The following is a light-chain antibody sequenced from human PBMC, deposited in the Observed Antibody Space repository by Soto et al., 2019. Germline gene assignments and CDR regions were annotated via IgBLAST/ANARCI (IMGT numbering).Light chain of an antibody. CDR2: DAS. CDR1: QGISSA. J-gene: IGKJ2*01. Sequence: AIPLTQSPSSLSASVGDRVTITCRASQGISSALAWYQQKPWKAPKLLIYDASSLESGVPSRFSGSGSGTDFTHTISSLQPEDFATYYCQQFNSYPPYTFGQGTKLEIE. V-gene: IGKV1-13*02. CDR3: QQFNSYPPYT.